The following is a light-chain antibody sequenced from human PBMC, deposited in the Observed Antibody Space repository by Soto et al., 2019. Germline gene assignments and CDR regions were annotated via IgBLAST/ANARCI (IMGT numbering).Light chain of an antibody. CDR3: AAWDDSLSVRYV. CDR2: NND. V-gene: IGLV1-47*02. Sequence: QSVLTQPPSVSAAPGQRVTISCSGSSSNIGGNSVSWYQQRPGTAPRLLIYNNDQRPSGVPDRFSGSKSGTSASLAISGLRSEDEADYYCAAWDDSLSVRYVFGTGTKLTVL. CDR1: SSNIGGNS. J-gene: IGLJ1*01.